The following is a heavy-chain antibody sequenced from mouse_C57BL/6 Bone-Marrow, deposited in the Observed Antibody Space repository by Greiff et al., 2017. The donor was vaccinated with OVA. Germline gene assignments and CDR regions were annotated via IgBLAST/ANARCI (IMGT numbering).Heavy chain of an antibody. D-gene: IGHD1-1*01. CDR2: IDPSDSYT. J-gene: IGHJ2*01. Sequence: QVQLKQPGAELVMPGASVKLSCKASGYTFTSYWMHWVKQRPGQGLEWIGEIDPSDSYTNYNQKFKCKSTLTVDKSSSTAYMQLSSLTSEDSAVYYCARGWGYYYGSSFDYWGQGTTLTVSS. CDR3: ARGWGYYYGSSFDY. CDR1: GYTFTSYW. V-gene: IGHV1-69*01.